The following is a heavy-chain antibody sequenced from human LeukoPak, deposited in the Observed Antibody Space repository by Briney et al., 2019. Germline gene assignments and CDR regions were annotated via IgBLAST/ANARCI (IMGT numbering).Heavy chain of an antibody. D-gene: IGHD2-15*01. Sequence: ASVKVSCKASGYPFIRYYMRWVRQAPGQGLEWMGIINPSGGRTTYAQKFQGRITMTPDTSTRTVYMELSSLRSEDTALYYCARGETVLVAASWGRDFDYWGQGTLVAVSS. J-gene: IGHJ4*02. CDR2: INPSGGRT. V-gene: IGHV1-46*01. CDR3: ARGETVLVAASWGRDFDY. CDR1: GYPFIRYY.